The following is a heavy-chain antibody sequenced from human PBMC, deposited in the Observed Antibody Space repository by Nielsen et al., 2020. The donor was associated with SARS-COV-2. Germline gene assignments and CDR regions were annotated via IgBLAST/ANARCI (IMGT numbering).Heavy chain of an antibody. CDR2: VSSSGTTT. CDR1: GFTFSDYV. D-gene: IGHD4-17*01. J-gene: IGHJ4*02. V-gene: IGHV3-23*01. CDR3: AKNPSRRDYGADY. Sequence: GESLKISCAASGFTFSDYVMSWVRQAPGKGLEWISGVSSSGTTTYQVDSVRGWFTISRDNFKDTLYLQINSLRAEDTAMYYCAKNPSRRDYGADYWGQGTLVTVSS.